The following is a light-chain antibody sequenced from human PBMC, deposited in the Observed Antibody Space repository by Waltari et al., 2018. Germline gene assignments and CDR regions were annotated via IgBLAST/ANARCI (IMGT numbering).Light chain of an antibody. V-gene: IGLV3-21*02. Sequence: YVLTHPPSVSVAPGQTDRITRGGTNIWHQLGHVYQQKSRQAPILVVYEDDDRPSGIPERFSGSNSGTTATLTISRVEVADEADFYCQVWDSDGDRVVFGGGTKLTVL. CDR2: EDD. J-gene: IGLJ2*01. CDR1: NIWHQL. CDR3: QVWDSDGDRVV.